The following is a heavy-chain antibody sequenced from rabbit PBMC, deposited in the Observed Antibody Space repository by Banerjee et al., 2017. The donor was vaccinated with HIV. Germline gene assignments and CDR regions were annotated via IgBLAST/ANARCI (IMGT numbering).Heavy chain of an antibody. CDR1: VSSFSGSYW. J-gene: IGHJ4*01. CDR2: IDAGSNCNA. D-gene: IGHD1-1*01. Sequence: QALLEACGGVLIPAAAPPPPTCTAAVSSFSGSYWICCLRPAQGKGLEWIACIDAGSNCNAYCASWAKGPSTISKTTATTVTLQMTSLAAADSATDFCARDVSGVIGWNFNLWGQGTLVTVS. CDR3: ARDVSGVIGWNFNL. V-gene: IGHV1S45*01.